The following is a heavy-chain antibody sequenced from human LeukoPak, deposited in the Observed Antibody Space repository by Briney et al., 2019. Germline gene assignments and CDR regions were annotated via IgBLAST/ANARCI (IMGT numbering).Heavy chain of an antibody. Sequence: SETLSLTCAVYGGSFSGYYWSWIRQPPGKGLEWIGEINHSGSTNYNPSLKSRVTISVDTSKNQFSLKLSSVTAADTAVYYCARKTTGTMSPYFDYWGQGTLVTVSS. V-gene: IGHV4-34*01. CDR2: INHSGST. D-gene: IGHD1-1*01. CDR1: GGSFSGYY. CDR3: ARKTTGTMSPYFDY. J-gene: IGHJ4*02.